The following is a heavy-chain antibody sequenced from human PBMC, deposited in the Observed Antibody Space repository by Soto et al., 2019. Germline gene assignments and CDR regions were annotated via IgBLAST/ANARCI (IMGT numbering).Heavy chain of an antibody. CDR3: ARDSTLAY. CDR1: GYIFTSYY. CDR2: INPSAGGT. V-gene: IGHV1-46*01. J-gene: IGHJ4*02. Sequence: QVQLVQSGAEVKKPGASVKVSCKASGYIFTSYYMHWVRQAPGQGLEWMGIINPSAGGTSYKQKFQVRVTMTRDTSTSTVYMELSSLSSEDTAVYYCARDSTLAYWGQGTLVTVSS.